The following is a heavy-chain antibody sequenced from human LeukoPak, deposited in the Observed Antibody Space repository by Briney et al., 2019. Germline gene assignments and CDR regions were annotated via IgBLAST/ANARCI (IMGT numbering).Heavy chain of an antibody. V-gene: IGHV3-23*01. D-gene: IGHD2-2*01. CDR1: GFTFTSYA. J-gene: IGHJ4*02. CDR2: IIGSGSST. Sequence: GGSLRLSCAASGFTFTSYAMTWVRQAPGKGLEWVSTIIGSGSSTYYADSVKGRFTISRDNSKNTLYLQMNSLRAEDTAAYYCAKAPKGYCSSTSCYENDYWGQGTLVTVSS. CDR3: AKAPKGYCSSTSCYENDY.